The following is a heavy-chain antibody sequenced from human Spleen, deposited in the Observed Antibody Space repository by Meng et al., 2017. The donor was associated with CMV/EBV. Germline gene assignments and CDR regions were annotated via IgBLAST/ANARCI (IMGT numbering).Heavy chain of an antibody. J-gene: IGHJ4*02. CDR2: IYPGDSDT. D-gene: IGHD3-22*01. V-gene: IGHV5-51*01. CDR3: ARLGVTSTYLDY. CDR1: GYTFTSYW. Sequence: GESLKISCEGSGYTFTSYWIGWVRQMPGKGLEWMGIIYPGDSDTRYSPSFQGQVTISADKSITTAYLQWSSLKASDTAIYFCARLGVTSTYLDYWGQGTLVTVSS.